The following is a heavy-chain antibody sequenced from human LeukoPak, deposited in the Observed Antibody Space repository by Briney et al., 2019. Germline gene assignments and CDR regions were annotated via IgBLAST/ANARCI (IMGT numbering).Heavy chain of an antibody. CDR1: GGSFSGYY. D-gene: IGHD6-19*01. J-gene: IGHJ4*02. CDR3: ARTGPRQLIDY. CDR2: IYISGST. V-gene: IGHV4-59*10. Sequence: SSETLSLTCAVYGGSFSGYYWSWIRQPAGKGLEWIGCIYISGSTNYNPSLKSRVTMSVDTSKNQFSLKLSSVTAADTAVYYCARTGPRQLIDYWGQGTLVTVSS.